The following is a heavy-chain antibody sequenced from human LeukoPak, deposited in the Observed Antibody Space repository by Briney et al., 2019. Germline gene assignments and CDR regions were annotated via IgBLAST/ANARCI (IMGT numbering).Heavy chain of an antibody. CDR2: THYTGST. CDR3: ARDGAARLGDYYYYYYMDV. D-gene: IGHD6-6*01. CDR1: GGSISSGTYY. V-gene: IGHV4-31*03. J-gene: IGHJ6*03. Sequence: SQTLSLTCSVSGGSISSGTYYWSWIRQRPGKGLEWIGYTHYTGSTYNNPSLRSRVTISVDTSKNQLSLKLSSVTAADTAVYYCARDGAARLGDYYYYYYMDVWGKGTTVTVSS.